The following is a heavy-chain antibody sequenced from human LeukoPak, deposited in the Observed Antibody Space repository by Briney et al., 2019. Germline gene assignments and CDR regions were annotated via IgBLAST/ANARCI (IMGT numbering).Heavy chain of an antibody. CDR1: GFTFSSYV. CDR3: AKGHGSGWYGYFDY. V-gene: IGHV3-23*01. Sequence: PGGSLRLSCAASGFTFSSYVLGWVRQAPGKGLEWVSTISSGDDSTSYADSVKGRFAISRDNSQSTLFLQLNSLRAEDTAVYYCAKGHGSGWYGYFDYWGQGTLVTVSS. J-gene: IGHJ4*02. D-gene: IGHD6-19*01. CDR2: ISSGDDST.